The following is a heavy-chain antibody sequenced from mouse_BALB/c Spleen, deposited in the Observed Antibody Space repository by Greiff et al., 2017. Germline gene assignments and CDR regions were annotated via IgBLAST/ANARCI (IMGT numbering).Heavy chain of an antibody. V-gene: IGHV6-6*02. J-gene: IGHJ3*01. Sequence: EVKLVESGGGLVQPGGSMKLSCVASGFTFSSYWMSWVRQSPEKGLEWVAEIRLKSDNYATHYAESVKGKFTISRDDSKSRLYLQMNSLRAEDTGIYYCTNRDWFAYWGQGTLVTVSA. CDR1: GFTFSSYW. CDR2: IRLKSDNYAT. CDR3: TNRDWFAY.